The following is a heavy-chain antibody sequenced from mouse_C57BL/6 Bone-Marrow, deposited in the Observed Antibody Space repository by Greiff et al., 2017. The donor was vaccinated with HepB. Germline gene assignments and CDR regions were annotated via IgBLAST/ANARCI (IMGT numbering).Heavy chain of an antibody. D-gene: IGHD1-1*01. CDR2: IDPNSGGT. Sequence: QVQLQQPGAELVKPGASVKLSCKASGYTFTSYWMHWVKQRPGRGLEWIGRIDPNSGGTKYNEKFKSKATLTVDKPSSTADMQLSSLTSEDSAVYYCARSYAYYGRSYDYYAMDYWGQGTSVTVSS. CDR3: ARSYAYYGRSYDYYAMDY. V-gene: IGHV1-72*01. CDR1: GYTFTSYW. J-gene: IGHJ4*01.